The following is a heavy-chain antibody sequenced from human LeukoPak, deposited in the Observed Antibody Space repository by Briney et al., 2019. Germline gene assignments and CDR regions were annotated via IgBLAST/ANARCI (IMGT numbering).Heavy chain of an antibody. J-gene: IGHJ4*02. Sequence: GASVRVSCKASGGTFSSYAISWVRQAPGQGLEWMGGIIPIFGTANYAQKFQGRVTITADESTSTAYMELSSLRSEDTAVYYCARGWSFALWDYWGQGTLVTVSS. V-gene: IGHV1-69*13. CDR3: ARGWSFALWDY. CDR1: GGTFSSYA. D-gene: IGHD2/OR15-2a*01. CDR2: IIPIFGTA.